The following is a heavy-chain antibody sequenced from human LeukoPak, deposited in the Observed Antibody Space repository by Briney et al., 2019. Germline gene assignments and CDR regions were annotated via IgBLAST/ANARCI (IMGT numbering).Heavy chain of an antibody. CDR3: ARDLGGGWFGP. CDR2: TYTSGST. J-gene: IGHJ5*02. Sequence: SENLSLTCTVSGGSISSYYWSWIRQPAGQGLEWIGRTYTSGSTNYNPSLKSRVTMSVDTSKNQFSLKLSSVTAADTAVYYCARDLGGGWFGPWGQGTLVTVSS. CDR1: GGSISSYY. V-gene: IGHV4-4*07.